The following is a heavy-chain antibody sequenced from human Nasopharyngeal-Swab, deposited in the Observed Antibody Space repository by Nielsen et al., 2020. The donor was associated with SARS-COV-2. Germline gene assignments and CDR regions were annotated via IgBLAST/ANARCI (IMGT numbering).Heavy chain of an antibody. Sequence: ASVKVSCKASGYTFTSYGISWVRQAPGKGLEWMGGFDPEDGETIYAQKFQGRVTMTEDTSTDTAYMELSSLRSEDTAVYYCATGTAGRGFDYWGQGTLVTVSS. CDR2: FDPEDGET. V-gene: IGHV1-24*01. D-gene: IGHD3-10*01. CDR1: GYTFTSYG. CDR3: ATGTAGRGFDY. J-gene: IGHJ4*02.